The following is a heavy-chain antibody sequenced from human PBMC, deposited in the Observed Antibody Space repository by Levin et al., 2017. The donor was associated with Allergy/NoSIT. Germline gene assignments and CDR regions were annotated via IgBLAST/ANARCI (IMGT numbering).Heavy chain of an antibody. CDR1: GGSITITSYY. Sequence: SETLSLICSVSGGSITITSYYWGWIRQPPGKGLEWIGNIYFSGSTYYSPSLKSRVTIYVDKYKHQFSLRLPSLTAADTAVYYCGRRGGSGWHGGFDYWGQGTLVTVSS. CDR3: GRRGGSGWHGGFDY. V-gene: IGHV4-39*01. CDR2: IYFSGST. D-gene: IGHD6-19*01. J-gene: IGHJ4*02.